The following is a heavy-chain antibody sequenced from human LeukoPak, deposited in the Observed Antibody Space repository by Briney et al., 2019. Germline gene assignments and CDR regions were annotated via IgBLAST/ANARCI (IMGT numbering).Heavy chain of an antibody. D-gene: IGHD3-10*01. J-gene: IGHJ4*02. CDR3: EKDLGGGSGSYYLDF. Sequence: GGSLRLSCAASGFALSTSGMHWVRQAPAKGLEWVALISHDGRNQSSADSVKGRVTISRDNSKNTLYLQMNSLTVEDTAVYYCEKDLGGGSGSYYLDFWGQGTLVTVSS. CDR2: ISHDGRNQ. CDR1: GFALSTSG. V-gene: IGHV3-30*18.